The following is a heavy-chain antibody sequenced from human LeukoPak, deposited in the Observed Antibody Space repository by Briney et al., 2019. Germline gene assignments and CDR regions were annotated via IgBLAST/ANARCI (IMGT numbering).Heavy chain of an antibody. J-gene: IGHJ4*02. Sequence: SVKVSCKASGGTFSSYAISWVRQAPGQGLEWMGGIIPIFGTANYAQKFQGRVTITADESTSTAYMELSSLRSEDTAVYYCARGSYYYCSGSYRSFDYWGQGTLVTVSS. V-gene: IGHV1-69*01. CDR1: GGTFSSYA. CDR3: ARGSYYYCSGSYRSFDY. D-gene: IGHD3-10*01. CDR2: IIPIFGTA.